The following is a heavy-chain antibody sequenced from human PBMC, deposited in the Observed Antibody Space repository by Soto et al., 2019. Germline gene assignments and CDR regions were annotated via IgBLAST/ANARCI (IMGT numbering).Heavy chain of an antibody. CDR2: ISSSSSYT. J-gene: IGHJ6*02. CDR1: GFTFSDYY. CDR3: ARPNGDYYYYGMDV. V-gene: IGHV3-11*06. D-gene: IGHD4-17*01. Sequence: QVQLVESGGGLVKPGGSLRLSCAASGFTFSDYYMSWIRQAPGKGLEWVSYISSSSSYTNYADSVKGRFTISRDNAKNSLYLQMNSLRAEDTAVYYWARPNGDYYYYGMDVWGQGTTVTVSS.